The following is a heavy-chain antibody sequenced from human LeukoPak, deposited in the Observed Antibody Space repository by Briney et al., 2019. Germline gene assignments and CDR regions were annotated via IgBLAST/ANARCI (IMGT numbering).Heavy chain of an antibody. V-gene: IGHV3-48*01. Sequence: PGGSLRLSCAASGFTFSSYSMNWVRQAPGKGLEWVAYISSSGSITHYADSVEGRFTISRDDAENALYLQMNSLRAEDTAVYYCAGKFVYMDVWGKVTTVTVSS. CDR1: GFTFSSYS. CDR2: ISSSGSIT. CDR3: AGKFVYMDV. J-gene: IGHJ6*03.